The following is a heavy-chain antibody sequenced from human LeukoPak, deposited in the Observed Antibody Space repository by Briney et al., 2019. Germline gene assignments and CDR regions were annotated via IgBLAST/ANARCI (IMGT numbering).Heavy chain of an antibody. V-gene: IGHV1-46*01. D-gene: IGHD3-22*01. Sequence: ASVKVSCKASGYTFTSYYMHWVRQAPGQGLEWMGIINPSGGSTSYAQKFQGRVTMTRDMSTSTVYMELSSLRSEDTAVYYCASNITMITGGFDYWGQGTLVTVSS. CDR3: ASNITMITGGFDY. J-gene: IGHJ4*02. CDR1: GYTFTSYY. CDR2: INPSGGST.